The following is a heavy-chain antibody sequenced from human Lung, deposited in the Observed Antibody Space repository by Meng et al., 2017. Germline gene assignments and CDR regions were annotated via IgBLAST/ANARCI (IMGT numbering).Heavy chain of an antibody. J-gene: IGHJ4*02. CDR1: GFSFRSYG. CDR3: ARDERATQFEY. CDR2: IWNDGSNQ. V-gene: IGHV3-33*01. Sequence: GQLVGVGGGVVQPGKSLRVCCEAFGFSFRSYGMHWVRQAPGKGLEWVAVIWNDGSNQYYADSVKGRFSISRDNSKNTLFLQMNSLRAEDTAMYFCARDERATQFEYWGQGTLVTVSS.